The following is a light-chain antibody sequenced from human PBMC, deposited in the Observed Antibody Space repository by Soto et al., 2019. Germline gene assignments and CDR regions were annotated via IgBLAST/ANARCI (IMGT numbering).Light chain of an antibody. CDR3: AAWDDSLNGYV. Sequence: QSVLTQPPSVSEAPRQRVTISCPGSSSNIGNNAVNWYQQLPGKAPKLLIYYDDLLPSGVSDRFSGSKSGTSASLAISGLQSEDEADYYCAAWDDSLNGYVFGTGTKLT. CDR2: YDD. CDR1: SSNIGNNA. J-gene: IGLJ1*01. V-gene: IGLV1-36*01.